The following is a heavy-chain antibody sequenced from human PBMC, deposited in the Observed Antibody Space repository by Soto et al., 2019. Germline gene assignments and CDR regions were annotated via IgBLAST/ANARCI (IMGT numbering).Heavy chain of an antibody. V-gene: IGHV3-33*01. D-gene: IGHD6-13*01. J-gene: IGHJ4*02. CDR2: IWYDGSNK. Sequence: GGSLRLSCKASGFTFSNYGMHWVRQAPGKGLEWVAVIWYDGSNKYYADSVKGRFIISRDNSQNTLYLQMNSLRAEDTAVYYCARDLGYSSSLDYWGQGTLVTVSS. CDR3: ARDLGYSSSLDY. CDR1: GFTFSNYG.